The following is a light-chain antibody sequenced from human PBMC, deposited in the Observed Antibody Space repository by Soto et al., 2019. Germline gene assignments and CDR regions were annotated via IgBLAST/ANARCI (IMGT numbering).Light chain of an antibody. CDR3: QQRSNWPPSIT. J-gene: IGKJ5*01. CDR2: DAS. V-gene: IGKV3-11*01. CDR1: QSVSSY. Sequence: EIMLTQSPGTLSLSPGERATLSCRASQSVSSYLAWYQQKPGQAPRLLIYDASNRATGIPARFSGSGSGTDFTRTISSLEPEEFAVYYCQQRSNWPPSITLGQGTRLEI.